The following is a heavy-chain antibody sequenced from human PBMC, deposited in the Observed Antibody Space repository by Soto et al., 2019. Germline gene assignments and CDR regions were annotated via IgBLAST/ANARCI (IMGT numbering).Heavy chain of an antibody. Sequence: GGSLSLSCAASGFTFSSYAMSWVRQAPGKGLEWVSAISGSGGSTYYADSVKGRFTISRDNSKNTLYLQMNSLRAEDTAVYYCAKDQDPSHGDNWFDPWGQGTLVTVSS. CDR1: GFTFSSYA. CDR3: AKDQDPSHGDNWFDP. D-gene: IGHD4-17*01. J-gene: IGHJ5*02. CDR2: ISGSGGST. V-gene: IGHV3-23*01.